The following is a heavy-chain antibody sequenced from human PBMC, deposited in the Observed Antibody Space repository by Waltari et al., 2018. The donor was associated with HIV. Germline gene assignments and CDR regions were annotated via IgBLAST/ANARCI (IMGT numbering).Heavy chain of an antibody. CDR3: ASRIITMVRGVRYNWFDP. Sequence: QLQLQESGPGLVKPSETLSLTCTVSGGSISSSSYYWGWIRQPPGKGLEWIGSIYYSGSTYNKPSLKSRVTISVDTSKNQFSLKLSSVTAADTAVYYCASRIITMVRGVRYNWFDPWGQGTLVTVSS. CDR2: IYYSGST. CDR1: GGSISSSSYY. V-gene: IGHV4-39*01. D-gene: IGHD3-10*01. J-gene: IGHJ5*02.